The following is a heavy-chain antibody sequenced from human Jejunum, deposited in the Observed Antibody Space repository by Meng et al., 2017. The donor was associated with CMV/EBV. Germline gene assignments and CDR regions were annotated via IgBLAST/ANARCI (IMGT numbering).Heavy chain of an antibody. CDR1: GFSLRSPV. V-gene: IGHV3-23*01. J-gene: IGHJ3*01. CDR2: ITLSGNTA. D-gene: IGHD4-23*01. Sequence: AAAGFSLRSPVMNWVRPAPGKGLEWVASITLSGNTAYYAESAKGRFTISKDNSKNTLYLQMTSLTGDDTAVYYCSRDRWSEGSADVWGQGTVVTVSS. CDR3: SRDRWSEGSADV.